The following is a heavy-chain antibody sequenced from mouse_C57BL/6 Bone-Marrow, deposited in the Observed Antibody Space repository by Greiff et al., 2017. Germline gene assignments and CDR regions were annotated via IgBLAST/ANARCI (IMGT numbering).Heavy chain of an antibody. CDR2: IWTGGGT. V-gene: IGHV2-9-1*01. J-gene: IGHJ1*03. D-gene: IGHD2-4*01. CDR3: ARNDYDGDWYFDV. CDR1: GFSLTSYA. Sequence: VKLMESGPGLVAPSQSLSITCSVSGFSLTSYAISWVRQPPGKGLEWLGVIWTGGGTNYNSAPKYILSISKDNSKSQVFVQMNRLQTDDTARYYGARNDYDGDWYFDVWGTGTAVTVSS.